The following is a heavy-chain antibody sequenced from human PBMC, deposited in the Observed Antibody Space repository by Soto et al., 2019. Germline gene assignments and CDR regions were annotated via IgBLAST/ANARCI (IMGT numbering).Heavy chain of an antibody. D-gene: IGHD6-19*01. Sequence: ASVKVSCKASGYTFTSYYMHWVRQAPGQGLEWMGIINPSGGSTSYAQKFQGRVTMTRDTSTSTVYMELSSLRSEDTAVYYCARETRSAVGGDFFYYYGMDVWGQGTTVTVSS. CDR3: ARETRSAVGGDFFYYYGMDV. CDR2: INPSGGST. V-gene: IGHV1-46*01. CDR1: GYTFTSYY. J-gene: IGHJ6*02.